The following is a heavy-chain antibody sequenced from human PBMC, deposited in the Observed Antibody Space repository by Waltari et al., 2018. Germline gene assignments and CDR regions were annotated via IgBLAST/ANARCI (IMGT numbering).Heavy chain of an antibody. D-gene: IGHD3-3*01. Sequence: QVQLQESGPELVKPSETLSLTCDVSGYSLTNGYFWGGGRQPPGKGLEWIGSLSHGASPKYNPSLKSRVFISADTSKNQLSLKVNSVTAADTAMYYCARDPHYNFWSGGRYFDPWGQGILVTVSS. V-gene: IGHV4-38-2*01. CDR3: ARDPHYNFWSGGRYFDP. CDR2: LSHGASP. CDR1: GYSLTNGYF. J-gene: IGHJ5*02.